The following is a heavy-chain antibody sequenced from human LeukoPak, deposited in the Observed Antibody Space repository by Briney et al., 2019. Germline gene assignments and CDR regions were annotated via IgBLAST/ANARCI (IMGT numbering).Heavy chain of an antibody. V-gene: IGHV4-59*12. J-gene: IGHJ5*02. CDR1: GGSISSYY. CDR3: ARGSSLLPRPGGKGVRFDP. CDR2: IYYSGST. Sequence: SETLSLTCTVSGGSISSYYWSWIRQPPGKGLEWIGYIYYSGSTNYNPSLKSRVTISVDTSKNQFSLKLSSVTAADTAVYYCARGSSLLPRPGGKGVRFDPWGQGTLVTVSS. D-gene: IGHD3-22*01.